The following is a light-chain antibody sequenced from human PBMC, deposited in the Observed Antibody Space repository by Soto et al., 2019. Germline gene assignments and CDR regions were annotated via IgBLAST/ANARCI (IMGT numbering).Light chain of an antibody. Sequence: DILMTQSPASLSASVGDRVTITCRASQGVSNDLAWYQQKPGKAPKLLIYAASTLQSGVPSRFSGSGSGTDFTLTISCRQAQDFATYYYQQHYGYSPRTFGQGTKVDIK. V-gene: IGKV1-16*01. J-gene: IGKJ1*01. CDR2: AAS. CDR1: QGVSND. CDR3: QQHYGYSPRT.